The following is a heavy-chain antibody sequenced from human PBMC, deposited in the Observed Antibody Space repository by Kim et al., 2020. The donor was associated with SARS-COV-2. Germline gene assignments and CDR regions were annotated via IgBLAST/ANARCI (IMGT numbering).Heavy chain of an antibody. V-gene: IGHV4-34*01. CDR2: INHSGST. CDR3: ARWGILLWFGGAEGMDV. Sequence: SETLSLTCAVYGGSFSGYYWSWIRQPPGKGLEWIGEINHSGSTNYNPSLKSRVTISVDTSKNQFYLKLSSVTAADTAVYYCARWGILLWFGGAEGMDVWGQGTTVTVSS. CDR1: GGSFSGYY. D-gene: IGHD3-10*01. J-gene: IGHJ6*02.